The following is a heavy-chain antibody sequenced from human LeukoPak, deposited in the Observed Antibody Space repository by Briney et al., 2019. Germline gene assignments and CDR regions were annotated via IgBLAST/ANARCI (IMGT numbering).Heavy chain of an antibody. CDR3: ASNLRSGSYPFDY. D-gene: IGHD3-10*01. Sequence: SETVSLTCTVSGGSISSYYWSWIREPPGKGLEWIGYIYYSGSTNYNPSLKSRVTISVDTSKNQFSLKLSSVTAADTAVYYCASNLRSGSYPFDYWGQGTLVTVSS. CDR1: GGSISSYY. V-gene: IGHV4-59*08. CDR2: IYYSGST. J-gene: IGHJ4*02.